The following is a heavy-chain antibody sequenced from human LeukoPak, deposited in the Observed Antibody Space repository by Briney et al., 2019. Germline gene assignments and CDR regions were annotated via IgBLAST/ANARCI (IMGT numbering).Heavy chain of an antibody. CDR2: IYPGDSDT. V-gene: IGHV5-51*01. Sequence: GESLKISCKGSGYSFTSYWIGWVRQMPGKGLEWMGIIYPGDSDTRYSPSFQGQVTISADKSISTAYLQWSSPKASDTAMYYCARSRFLECCGMDVWGQGTTVTVSS. J-gene: IGHJ6*02. CDR1: GYSFTSYW. D-gene: IGHD3-3*01. CDR3: ARSRFLECCGMDV.